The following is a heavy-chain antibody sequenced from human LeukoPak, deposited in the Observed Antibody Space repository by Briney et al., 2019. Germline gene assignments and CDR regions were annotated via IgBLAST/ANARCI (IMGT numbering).Heavy chain of an antibody. D-gene: IGHD3-16*02. CDR2: ISGSGGST. J-gene: IGHJ4*02. CDR1: GFTFSSYA. Sequence: GGSLRLSCAASGFTFSSYAMSWVRQAPGRGLEWVSAISGSGGSTYYADSVKGRFTISRDNSKNTLYLQMNSLRAEDTAVYYCAKVKTPFTFGGVIVSFDYWGQGTLVTVSS. CDR3: AKVKTPFTFGGVIVSFDY. V-gene: IGHV3-23*01.